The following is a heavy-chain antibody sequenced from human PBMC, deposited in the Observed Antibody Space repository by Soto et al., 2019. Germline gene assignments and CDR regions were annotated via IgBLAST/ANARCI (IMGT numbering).Heavy chain of an antibody. V-gene: IGHV4-59*01. Sequence: SETLSLTCTVSGGSISSYYWSWIRQPPGKGLEWIGYIYYSGSTNYNPSLKSRVTISVDTSKNQFSLKLSSVTAADTAVYYFARAYYYDSSGYYPYYYYYYGMDVWGQGTTVT. CDR3: ARAYYYDSSGYYPYYYYYYGMDV. D-gene: IGHD3-22*01. CDR2: IYYSGST. CDR1: GGSISSYY. J-gene: IGHJ6*02.